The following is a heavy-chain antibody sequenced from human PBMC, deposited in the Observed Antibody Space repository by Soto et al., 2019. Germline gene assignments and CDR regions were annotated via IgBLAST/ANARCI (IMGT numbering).Heavy chain of an antibody. V-gene: IGHV3-21*01. J-gene: IGHJ4*02. CDR3: ASGSGYSSGWYVDY. Sequence: GGSLRLSCAASGFTFSSYSMNWVRQAPGKGLEWVSSISSSSSYIYYADSVKGRFTISRDNAKNSLYLQMNSLRAEDTAVYYCASGSGYSSGWYVDYWGQGTLVTVSS. CDR2: ISSSSSYI. CDR1: GFTFSSYS. D-gene: IGHD6-19*01.